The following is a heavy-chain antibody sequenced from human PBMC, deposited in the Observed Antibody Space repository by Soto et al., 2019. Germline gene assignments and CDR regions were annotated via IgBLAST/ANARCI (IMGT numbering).Heavy chain of an antibody. J-gene: IGHJ3*02. CDR3: ARGQRGTTVTRRRAFDI. D-gene: IGHD4-17*01. CDR2: INHSGST. CDR1: GGSFSGYY. Sequence: SETLSLTCAVYGGSFSGYYWSWIRQPPGKGLEWIGEINHSGSTNYNPSLKSRVTISVDTSKNQFSLKLSSVTAADTAVYYCARGQRGTTVTRRRAFDIWGQGTMVTVSS. V-gene: IGHV4-34*01.